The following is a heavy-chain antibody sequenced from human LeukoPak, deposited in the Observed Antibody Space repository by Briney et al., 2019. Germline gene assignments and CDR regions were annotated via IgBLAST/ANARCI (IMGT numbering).Heavy chain of an antibody. Sequence: SETLSLTCAVYGGSFSGYYWSWIRQPPGKGLEWIGEINHSGSTNYNPSLKSRVTISVDTSKNRFSLKLSSVTAADTAVYYCARGRFTDDAVRGVYDYWGQGTLVTVSS. J-gene: IGHJ4*02. D-gene: IGHD3-10*01. V-gene: IGHV4-34*01. CDR1: GGSFSGYY. CDR3: ARGRFTDDAVRGVYDY. CDR2: INHSGST.